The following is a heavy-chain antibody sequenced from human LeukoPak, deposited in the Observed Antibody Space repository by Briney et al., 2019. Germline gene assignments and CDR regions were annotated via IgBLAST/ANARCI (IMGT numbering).Heavy chain of an antibody. D-gene: IGHD6-13*01. CDR2: INRNSGGT. J-gene: IGHJ4*02. V-gene: IGHV1-2*02. Sequence: ASVKVSCKASGYTFTGYYIHWVRQAPGQGLEGMGWINRNSGGTNYAQRFQGRVTMTRDTSISTVYMELSRLRSDDTAVYYCATFTGGYNSTEDYWGQGTLVTVSS. CDR3: ATFTGGYNSTEDY. CDR1: GYTFTGYY.